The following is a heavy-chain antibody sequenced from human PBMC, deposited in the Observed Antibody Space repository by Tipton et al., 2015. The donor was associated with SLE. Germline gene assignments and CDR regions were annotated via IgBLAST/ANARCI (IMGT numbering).Heavy chain of an antibody. CDR1: GDSLSSGPYS. CDR2: IHHGGTT. D-gene: IGHD4-17*01. Sequence: TLSLTCAVSGDSLSSGPYSWSWIRQPPGRGLEWVGCIHHGGTTFYNPSLKSRVAISIDKSKSQFSLKMSSVTAADTAVYYCARLYGDYGLDYWGQGTLVTVSS. J-gene: IGHJ4*02. V-gene: IGHV4-30-2*01. CDR3: ARLYGDYGLDY.